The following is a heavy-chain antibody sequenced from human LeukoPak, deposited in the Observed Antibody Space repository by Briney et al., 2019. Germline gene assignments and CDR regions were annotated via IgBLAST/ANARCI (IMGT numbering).Heavy chain of an antibody. J-gene: IGHJ4*02. Sequence: SETLSLTCTVYGGSISSYYWSWIRQPPGKGLEWIGYIYYSGSTNYNPSLKSRVTISVDTSKNQFSLKLSSVTAADTAVYYCARHRTRIQLWSHFDYWGQGTLVTVSS. D-gene: IGHD5-18*01. CDR3: ARHRTRIQLWSHFDY. CDR2: IYYSGST. V-gene: IGHV4-59*08. CDR1: GGSISSYY.